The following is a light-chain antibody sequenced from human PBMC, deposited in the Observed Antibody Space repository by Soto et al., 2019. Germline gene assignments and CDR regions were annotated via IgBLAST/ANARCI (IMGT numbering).Light chain of an antibody. V-gene: IGKV1-39*01. CDR1: QSISSY. Sequence: DIQMTQSPSSLSASVGDRVTITCRASQSISSYLSWYQQKPGKAPKLLIYAASSLQSGVPSRFSGSGSGTDFTLTISSLQPADFATYYCQQGYNSPLTFGGGTKVEI. CDR2: AAS. CDR3: QQGYNSPLT. J-gene: IGKJ4*01.